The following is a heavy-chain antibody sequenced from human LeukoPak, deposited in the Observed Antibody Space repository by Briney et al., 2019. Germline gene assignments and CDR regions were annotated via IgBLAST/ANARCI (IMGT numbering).Heavy chain of an antibody. J-gene: IGHJ4*02. CDR1: GFTFSSYA. D-gene: IGHD3-10*01. CDR2: ISYDGSNK. CDR3: AKSGVLLWFGEFKVYFDY. Sequence: GGSLRLSCAASGFTFSSYAMHWVRQAPGKGLEWVAVISYDGSNKYYADSVKGRFTISRDNSKNTLYLQMNSLRAEDTAVYYCAKSGVLLWFGEFKVYFDYWGQGTLVTVSS. V-gene: IGHV3-30-3*02.